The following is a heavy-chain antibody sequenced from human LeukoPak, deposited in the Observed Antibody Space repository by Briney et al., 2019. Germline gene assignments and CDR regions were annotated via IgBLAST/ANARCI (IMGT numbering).Heavy chain of an antibody. D-gene: IGHD3-10*01. J-gene: IGHJ4*02. Sequence: GGSLRLSCAASGFTFSSYAMHWVRQAPGKGLEWVAVISYDGSNKYYADSVKGRFTISRDNSKNTLYLQMNSLRAEDTAVYYCARRYGSGSYYEDYWGQGTLVTVSS. CDR2: ISYDGSNK. CDR1: GFTFSSYA. V-gene: IGHV3-30-3*01. CDR3: ARRYGSGSYYEDY.